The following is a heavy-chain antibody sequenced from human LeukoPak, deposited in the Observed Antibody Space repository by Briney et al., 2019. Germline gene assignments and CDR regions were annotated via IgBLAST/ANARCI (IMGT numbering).Heavy chain of an antibody. V-gene: IGHV5-51*01. Sequence: NPGESLKISCKGSANSFVGYWIGWMRQMPGEGLEWMGVIYPGDSDTRYSPSFQGQVTISADKSISTAYLQWSSLKASDTAIYYCARSGPYRYDSSGFYLPYWGQGTLVTVSS. CDR1: ANSFVGYW. CDR3: ARSGPYRYDSSGFYLPY. D-gene: IGHD3-22*01. CDR2: IYPGDSDT. J-gene: IGHJ4*02.